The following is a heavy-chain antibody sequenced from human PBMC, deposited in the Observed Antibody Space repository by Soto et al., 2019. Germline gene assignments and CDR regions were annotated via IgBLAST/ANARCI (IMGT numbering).Heavy chain of an antibody. CDR3: ARDWVRGGYYYGLDV. D-gene: IGHD3-10*01. J-gene: IGHJ6*02. V-gene: IGHV4-30-4*01. Sequence: TLFLTCTVSGGSISRGGFFWGWVRPPPGKGLEWIGYIYYSGSTYYNPYLKSRVTISVDTSKNQFSLKLSSVTAAYTAVYYCARDWVRGGYYYGLDVWGQGTTVTVAS. CDR2: IYYSGST. CDR1: GGSISRGGFF.